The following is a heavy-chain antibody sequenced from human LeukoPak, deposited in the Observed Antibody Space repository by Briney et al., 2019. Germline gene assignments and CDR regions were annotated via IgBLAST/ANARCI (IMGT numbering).Heavy chain of an antibody. V-gene: IGHV1-18*01. CDR3: ARVSHYDFWSGYSSYFDY. CDR2: ISAYNGNT. D-gene: IGHD3-3*01. CDR1: GYTFTSYG. J-gene: IGHJ4*02. Sequence: ASVKVSCKASGYTFTSYGISWVRQAPGQGLEWMGWISAYNGNTNYAQKLQGRVTMTTDTSTSTAYMELRSLRSDDTAVYYCARVSHYDFWSGYSSYFDYWGQGTLVTVSS.